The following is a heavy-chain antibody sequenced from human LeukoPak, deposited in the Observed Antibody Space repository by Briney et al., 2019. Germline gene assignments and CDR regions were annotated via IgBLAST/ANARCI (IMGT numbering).Heavy chain of an antibody. D-gene: IGHD2-8*01. CDR1: GGSISSHY. V-gene: IGHV4-59*11. Sequence: PSETLSLTCTVSGGSISSHYWSWIRQPPGKGLEWIGYIYYSGSTNYNPSLKSRVTISVDTSENQFSLKLSSVTAADTAVYYCAREAEACTTGVCWGRGWFDPCGQGTLVTVSS. CDR2: IYYSGST. CDR3: AREAEACTTGVCWGRGWFDP. J-gene: IGHJ5*02.